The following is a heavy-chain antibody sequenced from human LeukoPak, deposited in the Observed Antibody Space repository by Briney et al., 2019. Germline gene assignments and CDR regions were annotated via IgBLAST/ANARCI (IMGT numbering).Heavy chain of an antibody. CDR1: GFTVSSNY. V-gene: IGHV3-66*01. Sequence: GRSLRLSCAASGFTVSSNYMSWVRQAPGKGLEWVSVLYSGGSTHYADSVKGRFTISRDNSKNTLYLQMNSLRAEDTAVYYCARGHTGNYSPNPFDYWGQGTLVTVSS. J-gene: IGHJ4*02. CDR3: ARGHTGNYSPNPFDY. CDR2: LYSGGST. D-gene: IGHD1-26*01.